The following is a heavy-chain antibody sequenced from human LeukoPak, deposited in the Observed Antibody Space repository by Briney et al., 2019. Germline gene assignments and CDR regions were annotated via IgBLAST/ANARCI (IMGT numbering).Heavy chain of an antibody. CDR1: GGSISSYF. CDR2: IYYTGST. D-gene: IGHD3-10*02. V-gene: IGHV4-59*01. J-gene: IGHJ4*02. Sequence: SETLSLTCTLSGGSISSYFWSWIRQPPGKKLEWVGYIYYTGSTNYNPPLKSRVTISVDTSKNQFSLKLSSMTAADTAVYYCARAPRWSGSTSFFDYWGQGTLVTVSS. CDR3: ARAPRWSGSTSFFDY.